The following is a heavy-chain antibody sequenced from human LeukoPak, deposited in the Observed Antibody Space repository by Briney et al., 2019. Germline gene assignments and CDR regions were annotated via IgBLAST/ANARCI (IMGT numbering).Heavy chain of an antibody. V-gene: IGHV3-33*01. Sequence: GRSLRLSCAASGFTFSSYGMHWVRQAPGKGLEWVAVIWYDGSNKYYADSVKGRFTISRDNSKNTLYLQMNSLRAEDTAVYYRARRPGIAAAGRVYYGMDVWGQGTTVTVSS. CDR1: GFTFSSYG. D-gene: IGHD6-13*01. CDR3: ARRPGIAAAGRVYYGMDV. J-gene: IGHJ6*02. CDR2: IWYDGSNK.